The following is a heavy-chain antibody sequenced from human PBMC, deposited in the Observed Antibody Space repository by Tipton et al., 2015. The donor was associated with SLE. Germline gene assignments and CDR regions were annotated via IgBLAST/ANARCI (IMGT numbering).Heavy chain of an antibody. J-gene: IGHJ4*02. D-gene: IGHD1-26*01. Sequence: TLSLTCAVSGASISSGSFYWGWIRQPPGRGLQWIGSLSYMGTTSYTPSFTGRVTISVDRSKNQFSLRLNSVTAADTAVYYCAREGGSYTAFDYWGQGTLVTASS. V-gene: IGHV4-39*07. CDR2: LSYMGTT. CDR1: GASISSGSFY. CDR3: AREGGSYTAFDY.